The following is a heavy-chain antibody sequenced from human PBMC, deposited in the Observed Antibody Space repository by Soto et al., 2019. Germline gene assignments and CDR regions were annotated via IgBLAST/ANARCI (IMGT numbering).Heavy chain of an antibody. V-gene: IGHV4-34*01. D-gene: IGHD2-8*02. CDR3: ARDKITGLFDY. CDR1: GGSISSYY. Sequence: PSETLSLTCTVSGGSISSYYWSWIRQPPGKGLEWIGEINHSGSTNYNPSKKSRVNISVDTSKNQLSQKMTSVTAADTAVYYCARDKITGLFDYWGQGTLVTVSS. J-gene: IGHJ4*02. CDR2: INHSGST.